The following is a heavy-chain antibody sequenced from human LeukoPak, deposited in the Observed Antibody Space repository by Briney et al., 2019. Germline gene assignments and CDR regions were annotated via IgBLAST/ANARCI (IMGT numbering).Heavy chain of an antibody. V-gene: IGHV4-34*01. D-gene: IGHD6-19*01. CDR1: VGSFSGYY. J-gene: IGHJ4*02. CDR3: ARYRQQWLKYYFDY. CDR2: INHSGST. Sequence: SETLSLTCAVYVGSFSGYYWSWIRQPPGKGLEWIGEINHSGSTNYNPSLKSRVTISVDTSKKQFSLKLSSVTAADTAVYYCARYRQQWLKYYFDYWGQGTLVSV.